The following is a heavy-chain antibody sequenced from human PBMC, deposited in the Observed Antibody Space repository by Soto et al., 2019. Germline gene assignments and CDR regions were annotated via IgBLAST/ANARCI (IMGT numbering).Heavy chain of an antibody. D-gene: IGHD3-10*01. CDR2: IFPNDEK. Sequence: SGPTLVNPTETLTLTCTVSGFSLSNARMGVSWIRQPPGKALEWLAHIFPNDEKSYSTSLKSRLTISKDTSKSQVVLTMTNMDPVDTATYYCARINYYGSAPYTDVWGQGTTVTVSS. J-gene: IGHJ6*02. CDR1: GFSLSNARMG. CDR3: ARINYYGSAPYTDV. V-gene: IGHV2-26*01.